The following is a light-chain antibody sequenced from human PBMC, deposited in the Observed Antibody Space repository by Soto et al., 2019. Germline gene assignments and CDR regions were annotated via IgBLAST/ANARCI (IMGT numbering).Light chain of an antibody. V-gene: IGKV1-5*01. CDR2: DAS. CDR1: QSISSW. CDR3: QQANSFPGT. J-gene: IGKJ4*01. Sequence: DIQMTQSPSTLSASVGDRVTITCRASQSISSWLAWYQQKPGKAPKVLIYDASTLESGVPSRFSGSGSGTEFTLTISSLQPEDFATYYCQQANSFPGTFGGGTKVEIK.